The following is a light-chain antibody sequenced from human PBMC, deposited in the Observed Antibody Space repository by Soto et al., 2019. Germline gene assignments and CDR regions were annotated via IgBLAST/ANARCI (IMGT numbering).Light chain of an antibody. Sequence: DIQMTQSPSSLSACVGYRVTIACRASQSIANYLNWYQQKPGKAPKLLIYAASTLQSGVPSKFSGSGFGTDFTLTISSLQTEDFATYYCQQNYSPPPITFGQGTRLEI. CDR2: AAS. V-gene: IGKV1-39*01. CDR1: QSIANY. CDR3: QQNYSPPPIT. J-gene: IGKJ5*01.